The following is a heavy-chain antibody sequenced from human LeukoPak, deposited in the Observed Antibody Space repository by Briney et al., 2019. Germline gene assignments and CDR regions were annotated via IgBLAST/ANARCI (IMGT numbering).Heavy chain of an antibody. CDR3: ARDGRYYDSSGYTHY. CDR2: IKQDGSEK. CDR1: GFTFSSYW. Sequence: GGSLRLSCAASGFTFSSYWMNWARQAPGKGLEWVANIKQDGSEKYYVDSVKGRFTISRDNAKNSLYLQMNSLRAEDTAVYYCARDGRYYDSSGYTHYWGQGTLVTVSS. V-gene: IGHV3-7*03. J-gene: IGHJ4*02. D-gene: IGHD3-22*01.